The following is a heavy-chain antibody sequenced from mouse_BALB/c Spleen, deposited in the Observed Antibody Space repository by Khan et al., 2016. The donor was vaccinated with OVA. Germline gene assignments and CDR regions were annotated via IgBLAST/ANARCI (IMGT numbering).Heavy chain of an antibody. V-gene: IGHV9-3-1*01. CDR2: INTYTGEP. J-gene: IGHJ1*01. CDR3: ASGGYWYFDD. D-gene: IGHD1-1*02. Sequence: QLVQSGPELKKPGETVKISCKASGYTFTNYGMNWVKQAPGKGLKWMGWINTYTGEPTYADDFKGRFAFSLETNAKTAQWQINNLTEEKTATYFCASGGYWYFDDWGAGTTVTVSS. CDR1: GYTFTNYG.